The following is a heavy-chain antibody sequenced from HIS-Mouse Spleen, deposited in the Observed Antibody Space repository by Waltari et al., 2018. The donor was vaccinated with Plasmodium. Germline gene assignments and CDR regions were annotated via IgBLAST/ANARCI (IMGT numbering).Heavy chain of an antibody. Sequence: QLQLQESGPGLVKPSETLSLTCTVSGGSISSSSYYWGWLRQPPGKGLEWIGSIYYCGSTYYNPSLKSRVTISVDTSKNQFSLKLSSVTAADTAVYYCARVRFEYSSSPFDYWGQGTLVTVSS. D-gene: IGHD6-6*01. J-gene: IGHJ4*02. V-gene: IGHV4-39*07. CDR2: IYYCGST. CDR1: GGSISSSSYY. CDR3: ARVRFEYSSSPFDY.